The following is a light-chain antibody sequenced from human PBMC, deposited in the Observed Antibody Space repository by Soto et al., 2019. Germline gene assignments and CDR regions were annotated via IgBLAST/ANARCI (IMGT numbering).Light chain of an antibody. CDR2: EGS. CDR3: CSYASSSTVV. Sequence: QAVVTQPASVSGSPGQSITISCTGTSSDVGSYNLVSWYQQHPGKAPKLMIYEGSKRPSGVSNRFSGSKSGNTASLTISGLQAEDEADYYCCSYASSSTVVFGGGTKLTVL. J-gene: IGLJ2*01. V-gene: IGLV2-23*01. CDR1: SSDVGSYNL.